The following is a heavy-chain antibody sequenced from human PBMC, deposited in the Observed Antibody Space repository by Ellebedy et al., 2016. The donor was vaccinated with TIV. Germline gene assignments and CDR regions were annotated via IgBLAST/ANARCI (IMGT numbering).Heavy chain of an antibody. Sequence: SVKVSXKASGGTFSSYAISWVRQAPGQGLEWMGGIIPIFGTANYAQKFQGRVTITADESTSTAYMELSSLRSEDTAVYYCARHFGVVIYYYYGMDVWGQGTTVTVSS. CDR2: IIPIFGTA. D-gene: IGHD3-3*01. CDR3: ARHFGVVIYYYYGMDV. CDR1: GGTFSSYA. J-gene: IGHJ6*02. V-gene: IGHV1-69*13.